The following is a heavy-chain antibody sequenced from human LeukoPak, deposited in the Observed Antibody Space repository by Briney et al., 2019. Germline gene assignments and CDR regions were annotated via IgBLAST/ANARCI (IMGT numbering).Heavy chain of an antibody. J-gene: IGHJ4*02. Sequence: PSETLSLTCTVSGGSISSHYWSWIRQPPGKGLEWIGYIYYSGSTNYNPSLKSRVTISVDTSKNQFSLKLSSVTAADKAVYYCARGAGYSGYDLVENYFDYWGQGTLVTVSS. D-gene: IGHD5-12*01. CDR1: GGSISSHY. CDR3: ARGAGYSGYDLVENYFDY. V-gene: IGHV4-59*11. CDR2: IYYSGST.